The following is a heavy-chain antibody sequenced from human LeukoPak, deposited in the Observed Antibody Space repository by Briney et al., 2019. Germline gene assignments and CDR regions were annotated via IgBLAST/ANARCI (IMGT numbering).Heavy chain of an antibody. CDR2: ISSNGGST. D-gene: IGHD3-22*01. CDR3: VKGYYDSSGYEHFDY. Sequence: GGSLRLSCSASGFTFSSNAMHWVRQAPGKGLEYVSAISSNGGSTYYADSVKGRFTISRDNSKNTLYLQMSSLRAEDTAVYYCVKGYYDSSGYEHFDYWGQGTLVTVSS. V-gene: IGHV3-64D*06. CDR1: GFTFSSNA. J-gene: IGHJ4*02.